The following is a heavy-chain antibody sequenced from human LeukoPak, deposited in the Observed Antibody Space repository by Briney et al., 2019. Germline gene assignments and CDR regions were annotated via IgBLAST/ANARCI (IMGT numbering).Heavy chain of an antibody. J-gene: IGHJ5*02. CDR1: GFTFSSYS. D-gene: IGHD6-19*01. CDR2: ISSSSSYI. CDR3: ARSRGSSGWYRWFDP. V-gene: IGHV3-21*01. Sequence: LSCAAXGFTFSSYSMNWVRQAPGKGLEWVSSISSSSSYIYYADSVKGRFTISRDNAKNSLYLQMNSLRAEDTAVYYCARSRGSSGWYRWFDPWGQGTLVTVSS.